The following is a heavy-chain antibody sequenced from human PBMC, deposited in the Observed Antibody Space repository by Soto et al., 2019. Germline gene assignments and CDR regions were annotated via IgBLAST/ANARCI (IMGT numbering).Heavy chain of an antibody. Sequence: QVQLVESGGGVVQPGRSLRLSCEASGFIFSDYGMHWVRQAPGKGLGWVALISYDGTKKNYADSVRGRFTISRDDSKNTLYLQMNNLRAEDTALYYCAKDRATYYYDSSDYFYYFGMDLWGQGTTVTVSS. D-gene: IGHD3-22*01. V-gene: IGHV3-30*18. CDR2: ISYDGTKK. CDR1: GFIFSDYG. CDR3: AKDRATYYYDSSDYFYYFGMDL. J-gene: IGHJ6*02.